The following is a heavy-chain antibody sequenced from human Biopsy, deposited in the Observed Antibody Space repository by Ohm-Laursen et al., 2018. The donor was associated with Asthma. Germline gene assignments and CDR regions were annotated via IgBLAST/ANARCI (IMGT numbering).Heavy chain of an antibody. CDR3: ARGYSGSDRIVYYYSGLEV. CDR1: GDSFSNYA. Sequence: VPSVNVSCPVSGDSFSNYAISWARQAPGQGREWMGGLIPVLGTPDHAQMFEGRVTITADESTSTAYMELSSLSSEDTAVYYCARGYSGSDRIVYYYSGLEVWGQGTTVTVSS. V-gene: IGHV1-69*13. D-gene: IGHD5-12*01. CDR2: LIPVLGTP. J-gene: IGHJ6*02.